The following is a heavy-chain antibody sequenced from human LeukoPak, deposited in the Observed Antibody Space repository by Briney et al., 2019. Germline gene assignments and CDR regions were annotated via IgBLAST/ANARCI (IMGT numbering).Heavy chain of an antibody. CDR1: GFSFSRLV. Sequence: GGSLRLSCPASGFSFSRLVRNWVRQAPGKGLEWISYIGSSGSAGGNIYYAVSVKGRFNVSRDNAKDSLFLQMNSLQDADTAVYYCARAHTTYFTYYMDIWGQGTTVTVSS. CDR3: ARAHTTYFTYYMDI. D-gene: IGHD2-21*01. J-gene: IGHJ6*03. V-gene: IGHV3-48*02. CDR2: IGSSGSAGGNI.